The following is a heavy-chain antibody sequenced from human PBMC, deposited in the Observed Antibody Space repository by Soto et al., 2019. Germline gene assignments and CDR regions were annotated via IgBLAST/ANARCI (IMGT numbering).Heavy chain of an antibody. D-gene: IGHD3-3*01. V-gene: IGHV1-3*01. Sequence: ASVKVSCKASGYTLSTHAMHWVRQAPGQSLEWMGWINAGNDNTKYSQRLQDRVTIIRDTSASTVYVELSSLRSEDTAVYYCARDQYYNIWSGYYMGAPFDYWGQGTQVTVSS. J-gene: IGHJ4*02. CDR2: INAGNDNT. CDR3: ARDQYYNIWSGYYMGAPFDY. CDR1: GYTLSTHA.